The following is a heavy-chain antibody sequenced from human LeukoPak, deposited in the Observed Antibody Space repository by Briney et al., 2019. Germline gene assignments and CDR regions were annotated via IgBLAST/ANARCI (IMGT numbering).Heavy chain of an antibody. V-gene: IGHV4-4*07. CDR2: IYTSGGT. Sequence: SETLSLTCTVSGGSFSNYYWSLIRQPADKGLEWIGLIYTSGGTKYNPSLKSRVTMSVDTSKNQFSLKLSSVTAADTAVYYCARHGGESIVAMILHAFDIWGQGTMVTVSS. CDR1: GGSFSNYY. J-gene: IGHJ3*02. CDR3: ARHGGESIVAMILHAFDI. D-gene: IGHD5-12*01.